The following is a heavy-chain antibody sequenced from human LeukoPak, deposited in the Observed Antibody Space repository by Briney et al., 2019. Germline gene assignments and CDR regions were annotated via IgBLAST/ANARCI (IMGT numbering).Heavy chain of an antibody. CDR2: IGESGSTT. D-gene: IGHD5-18*01. V-gene: IGHV3-23*01. CDR3: ARGLHVYTAMVRY. Sequence: GGSLRLSCAASGFTFSSYGMSWVRQAPGKGLEWVATIGESGSTTYYADSVKGRFTISRDNSKNTLYLQMNSLRAEDTAVYYCARGLHVYTAMVRYWGQGTLVTVSS. J-gene: IGHJ4*02. CDR1: GFTFSSYG.